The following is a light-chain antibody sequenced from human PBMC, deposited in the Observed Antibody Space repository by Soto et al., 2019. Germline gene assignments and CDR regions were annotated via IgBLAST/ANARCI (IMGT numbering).Light chain of an antibody. V-gene: IGKV1-5*01. CDR3: QQYYSYPRT. Sequence: DIQMTQSPSTLSASVGDRLTITCRASQSISSWLAWYQQKPGKAPKLLIFDASSLESGVPSRFSGSGSGTEFTLTISRLQPDDFETYYCQQYYSYPRTFGQGTKVDIK. CDR1: QSISSW. J-gene: IGKJ1*01. CDR2: DAS.